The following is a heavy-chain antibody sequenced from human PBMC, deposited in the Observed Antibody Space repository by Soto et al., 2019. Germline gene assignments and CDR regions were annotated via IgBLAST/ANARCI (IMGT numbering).Heavy chain of an antibody. CDR1: GGSISSGGYS. J-gene: IGHJ4*02. CDR2: IYHSGST. Sequence: QLQLQESGSGLVKPSQTLSLTCAVSGGSISSGGYSWSWIRQPPGKGLEWIGYIYHSGSTYYNPSLPQRVPISVDRPKNQCSLKLSAVTAADTAVYYCAGGIAARPLGYWGQGTLVTVSS. CDR3: AGGIAARPLGY. D-gene: IGHD6-13*01. V-gene: IGHV4-30-2*01.